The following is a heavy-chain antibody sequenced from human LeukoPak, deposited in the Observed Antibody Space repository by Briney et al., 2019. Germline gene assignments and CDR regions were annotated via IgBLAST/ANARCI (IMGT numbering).Heavy chain of an antibody. CDR2: ISAYNGNT. V-gene: IGHV1-18*01. Sequence: ASVKVSCKASGYTFINYAIHWVRQAPGQRLEWMGWISAYNGNTNYAQKLQGRVTMTTDTSTSTAYMELRSLRSDDTAVYYCAKVGENSGWTPYEGNYYYYMDVWGKGTTVTISS. CDR1: GYTFINYA. D-gene: IGHD6-19*01. CDR3: AKVGENSGWTPYEGNYYYYMDV. J-gene: IGHJ6*03.